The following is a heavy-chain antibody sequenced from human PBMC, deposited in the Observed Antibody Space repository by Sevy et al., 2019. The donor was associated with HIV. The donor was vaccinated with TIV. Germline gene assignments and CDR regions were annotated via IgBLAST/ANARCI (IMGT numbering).Heavy chain of an antibody. CDR2: ISSSSSTI. CDR1: GFTFSSYS. V-gene: IGHV3-48*01. CDR3: ARGHYDSSIAFDI. D-gene: IGHD3-22*01. Sequence: GGSLRLSCAASGFTFSSYSMNWVRQAPGKGLEWVSYISSSSSTIYYADSVKGRFTISRDNAKNSLYLQMNSLRVEDTAVYYCARGHYDSSIAFDISGQGTMVTVSS. J-gene: IGHJ3*02.